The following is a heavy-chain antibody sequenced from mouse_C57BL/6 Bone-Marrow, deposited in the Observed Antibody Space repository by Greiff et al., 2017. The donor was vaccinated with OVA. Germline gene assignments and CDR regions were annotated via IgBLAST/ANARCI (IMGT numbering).Heavy chain of an antibody. J-gene: IGHJ2*01. CDR1: GYTFTSYW. CDR3: AREEGYGSSGFDY. V-gene: IGHV1-69*01. Sequence: QVQLQQSGAELVMPGASVKLSCKASGYTFTSYWMHWVKQRPGQGLEWIGEIDPSDSYTNYNQKFKGKSTLTVDKSSSTAYMQLSSLTSEDSAVYYCAREEGYGSSGFDYWGQGTTLTVSS. CDR2: IDPSDSYT. D-gene: IGHD1-1*01.